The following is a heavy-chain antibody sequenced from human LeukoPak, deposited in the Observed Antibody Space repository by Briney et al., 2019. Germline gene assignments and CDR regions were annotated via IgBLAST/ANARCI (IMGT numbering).Heavy chain of an antibody. D-gene: IGHD1-26*01. CDR2: TRNEANIYTT. J-gene: IGHJ4*02. CDR1: GFIFSDHY. CDR3: ARASRSGSYFFY. V-gene: IGHV3-72*01. Sequence: QPGGSLRLSCAASGFIFSDHYMDWVRQAPGKGLEWVGRTRNEANIYTTKYAASVKGRFTISRGDSKNSLFLQMNSLKTDDTAVYYCARASRSGSYFFYWGQGTLVTVSS.